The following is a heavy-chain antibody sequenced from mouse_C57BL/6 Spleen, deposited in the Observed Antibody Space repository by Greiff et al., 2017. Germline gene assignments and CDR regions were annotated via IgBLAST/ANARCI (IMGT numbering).Heavy chain of an antibody. V-gene: IGHV1-55*01. J-gene: IGHJ2*01. CDR3: ARRSYGSSHDY. Sequence: QVQLQQPGAELVKPGASVKMSCKASGYTFTSYWITWVKQRPGQGLEWIGDISPGSGSTNYNEKFKSKATLTVDTSSSTAYMQLSSLTSEDSAVYYCARRSYGSSHDYWGQGTTLTVSS. D-gene: IGHD1-1*01. CDR1: GYTFTSYW. CDR2: ISPGSGST.